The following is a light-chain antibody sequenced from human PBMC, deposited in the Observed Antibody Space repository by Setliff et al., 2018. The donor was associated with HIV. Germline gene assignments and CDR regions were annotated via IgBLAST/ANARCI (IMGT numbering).Light chain of an antibody. CDR1: SSDVGGYNY. CDR3: RSYTSSSTLVV. CDR2: DVS. Sequence: QSALAQPASVSGSPGQSITISCTGTSSDVGGYNYVSWYQQHPGEAPRLLIYDVSNRPSGVSYRFSGSKSGNTASLTISGLQAEDEADYYCRSYTSSSTLVVFGGGTKVTVL. J-gene: IGLJ2*01. V-gene: IGLV2-14*03.